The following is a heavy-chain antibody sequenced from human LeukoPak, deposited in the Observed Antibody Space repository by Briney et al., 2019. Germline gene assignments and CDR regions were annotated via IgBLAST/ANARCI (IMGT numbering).Heavy chain of an antibody. V-gene: IGHV4-34*01. Sequence: SETLSLTCAVYGGSFSGYYWSWIRQPPGKGLEWLGEINHSGSTNYNPSLKSRVTISVDTSKNQFSLKLSSVTAADTAVYYCARGGRSSIWYVYFDYWGQGTLVTVSS. CDR1: GGSFSGYY. CDR3: ARGGRSSIWYVYFDY. CDR2: INHSGST. J-gene: IGHJ4*02. D-gene: IGHD6-13*01.